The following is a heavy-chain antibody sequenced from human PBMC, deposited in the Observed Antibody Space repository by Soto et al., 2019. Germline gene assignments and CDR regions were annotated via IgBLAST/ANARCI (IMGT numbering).Heavy chain of an antibody. Sequence: PGGSLRLSCAASGFNFRGYGMHWVRQAPGKGLEWVSFISSDSRTIYYADSVEGRFTVSRDNARNSVSLQMDSLRDEDAAVYYSARINLLEWFFINVDVYYMDVWGQGTPVTVSS. CDR1: GFNFRGYG. CDR2: ISSDSRTI. CDR3: ARINLLEWFFINVDVYYMDV. D-gene: IGHD3-3*01. J-gene: IGHJ6*03. V-gene: IGHV3-48*02.